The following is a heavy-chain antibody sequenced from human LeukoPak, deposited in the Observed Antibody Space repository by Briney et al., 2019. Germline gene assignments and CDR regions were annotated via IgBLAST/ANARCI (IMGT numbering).Heavy chain of an antibody. CDR1: GGSISSSSYY. V-gene: IGHV4-39*01. CDR3: ARLMMATNHYCDY. CDR2: IYYSGST. D-gene: IGHD5-24*01. Sequence: SETLSLTCTVSGGSISSSSYYWGWIRQPPGKGLEWIGSIYYSGSTYYNPSLKSGVTISVDTSKNRFSLKLSSVTAADTAVYYRARLMMATNHYCDYWRQGTLVTVSS. J-gene: IGHJ4*02.